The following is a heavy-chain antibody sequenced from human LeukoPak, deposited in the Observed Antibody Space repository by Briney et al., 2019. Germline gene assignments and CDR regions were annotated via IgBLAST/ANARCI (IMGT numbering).Heavy chain of an antibody. CDR1: GFTFGSYA. J-gene: IGHJ4*02. V-gene: IGHV3-23*01. Sequence: GGSLRLSCAASGFTFGSYAMSWVRQAPGKGLEWVSAISGSGGSTYYADSVKRRFTISRDNSKNTLYLQMNSLRAEDTAVYYCAKVRTGTNQIDYWGQGTLVTVSS. CDR2: ISGSGGST. D-gene: IGHD1-1*01. CDR3: AKVRTGTNQIDY.